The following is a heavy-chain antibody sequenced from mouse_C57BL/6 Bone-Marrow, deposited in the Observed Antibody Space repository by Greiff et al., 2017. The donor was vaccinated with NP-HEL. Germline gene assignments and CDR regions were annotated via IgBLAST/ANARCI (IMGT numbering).Heavy chain of an antibody. Sequence: VKLMESGPGLVQPSQSLSITCTVSGFSLTSYGVHWVRQSPGKGLEWLGVIWRGGSTDYNAAFISRLSITKDNSKSHVFFKMNSLQADDTAIYYCAIGSIYWYFDVWGTGTTVTVSS. V-gene: IGHV2-5*01. CDR1: GFSLTSYG. J-gene: IGHJ1*03. CDR2: IWRGGST. CDR3: AIGSIYWYFDV. D-gene: IGHD1-1*01.